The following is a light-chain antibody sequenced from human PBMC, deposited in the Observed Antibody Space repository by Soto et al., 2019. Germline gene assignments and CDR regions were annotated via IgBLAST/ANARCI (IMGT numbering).Light chain of an antibody. V-gene: IGKV3-20*01. CDR1: QSVSSGY. Sequence: VFSISVGTLSLSTKAGATLSCRASQSVSSGYLAWYQQKPGQAPRLLIYGASTRATGIPDRFSGSGSGTDFTLTISILEPEDFAMHYCQQFTTSPSITFAEGGRLEIK. J-gene: IGKJ5*01. CDR3: QQFTTSPSIT. CDR2: GAS.